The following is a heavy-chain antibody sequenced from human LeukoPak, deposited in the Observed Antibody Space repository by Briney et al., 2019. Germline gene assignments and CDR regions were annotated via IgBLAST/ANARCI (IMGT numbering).Heavy chain of an antibody. CDR2: ISGSGGST. D-gene: IGHD3-10*01. J-gene: IGHJ5*02. Sequence: GGSLRLSCAASGFTFSSYAMSWVRQAPGKGLEWVSAISGSGGSTYYADSVKGRFTISRGNSKNTLYLQMNSLRAEDTAVYYCAKGQWFGELITWGQGTLVTVSS. V-gene: IGHV3-23*01. CDR3: AKGQWFGELIT. CDR1: GFTFSSYA.